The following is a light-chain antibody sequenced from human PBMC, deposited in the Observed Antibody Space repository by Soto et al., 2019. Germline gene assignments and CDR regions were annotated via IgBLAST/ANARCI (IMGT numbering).Light chain of an antibody. CDR1: QSISNY. J-gene: IGKJ5*01. CDR3: QQRSARVT. V-gene: IGKV3-11*01. Sequence: EIVLTQSPATLSLYPGERATLYCRASQSISNYLAWYKHKPGQAPRLLIYDASNRATATPPRFSGSGSGTDFTLTIRSLEPEDFAVYYCQQRSARVTFGQGTRLEIK. CDR2: DAS.